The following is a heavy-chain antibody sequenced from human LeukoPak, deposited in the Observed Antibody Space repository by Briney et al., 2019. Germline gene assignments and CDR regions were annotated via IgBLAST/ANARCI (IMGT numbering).Heavy chain of an antibody. CDR3: ARSAKNYDFWSGPSHGMDV. CDR2: ISAYGNT. J-gene: IGHJ6*02. Sequence: ASVKVSCKTSGYTFTIYGISWVRQAPGQGLEWMGLISAYGNTNYAQNLQGRVTMTTDTSTSTAYMELSSLRSEDTAVYYCARSAKNYDFWSGPSHGMDVWGQGTTVTVSS. V-gene: IGHV1-18*01. D-gene: IGHD3-3*01. CDR1: GYTFTIYG.